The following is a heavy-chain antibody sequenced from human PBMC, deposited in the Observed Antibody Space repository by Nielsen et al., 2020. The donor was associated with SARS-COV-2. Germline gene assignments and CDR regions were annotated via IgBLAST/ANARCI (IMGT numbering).Heavy chain of an antibody. J-gene: IGHJ4*02. CDR2: IKSKTDGGTT. V-gene: IGHV3-15*01. D-gene: IGHD3-3*01. CDR1: GFTFSNAW. CDR3: TTDRFLEWLLPFDY. Sequence: GESLKISCAASGFTFSNAWMSWVRQAPGKGLEWVGRIKSKTDGGTTDYAAPVKGRFTISRDDSKNTLYLQMNSLKTEDTAVYYCTTDRFLEWLLPFDYWGQGTLVTVSS.